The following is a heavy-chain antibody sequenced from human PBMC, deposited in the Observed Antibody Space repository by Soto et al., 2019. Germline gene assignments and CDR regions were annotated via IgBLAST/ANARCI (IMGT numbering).Heavy chain of an antibody. CDR3: ARETDFYFYGMDV. V-gene: IGHV1-69*13. J-gene: IGHJ6*02. Sequence: SVKVSCKASGGTFSSYAISWVRQAPGQRLERMGGIIPIFGTANYAQKFQGRVTITADESTSTAYMELSSLRSEDTAVYYCARETDFYFYGMDVWGQGTTVTVSS. CDR1: GGTFSSYA. CDR2: IIPIFGTA.